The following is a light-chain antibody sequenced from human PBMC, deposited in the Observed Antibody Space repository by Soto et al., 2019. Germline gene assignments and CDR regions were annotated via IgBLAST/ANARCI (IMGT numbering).Light chain of an antibody. V-gene: IGKV1-5*03. CDR3: QQYDSYPLT. Sequence: DIQMTQSPSTLPASVGDRVTITCRASQRVSTWLAWYQQKPGKTPNLLIFKASRLESGVPSRFSGSGSGTEFTLTINSLQPDDFAVYYCQQYDSYPLTFGGGTKVEFK. J-gene: IGKJ4*01. CDR2: KAS. CDR1: QRVSTW.